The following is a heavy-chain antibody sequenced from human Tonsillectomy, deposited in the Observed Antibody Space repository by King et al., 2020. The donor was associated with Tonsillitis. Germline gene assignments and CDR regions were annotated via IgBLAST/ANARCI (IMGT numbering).Heavy chain of an antibody. CDR3: ARGVQQGRSNWYYWFDP. J-gene: IGHJ5*02. Sequence: QLVQSGAEVKKPGASVKVSCKASGYTFTGYYMHWVRQAPGQGLEWMGWINPDSGGPNYAQKFQGRVTMTRDTSISTAYMELSSLRSDDTAIYYCARGVQQGRSNWYYWFDPWGQGTLVTVSS. CDR2: INPDSGGP. D-gene: IGHD6-13*01. V-gene: IGHV1-2*02. CDR1: GYTFTGYY.